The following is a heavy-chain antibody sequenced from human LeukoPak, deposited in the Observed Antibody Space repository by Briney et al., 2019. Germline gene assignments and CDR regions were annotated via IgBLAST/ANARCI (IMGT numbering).Heavy chain of an antibody. Sequence: ASVKVSFKASGYTFTDYYIHWVRQAPGQGLEWMGWIHPPSGGTNYAEKLQGRVTMTRDTSISTAYMELTRLTSDDAGVYYCVRDPGWLQVDYWGQGTLLTVSS. CDR1: GYTFTDYY. J-gene: IGHJ4*02. CDR3: VRDPGWLQVDY. CDR2: IHPPSGGT. V-gene: IGHV1-2*02. D-gene: IGHD5-24*01.